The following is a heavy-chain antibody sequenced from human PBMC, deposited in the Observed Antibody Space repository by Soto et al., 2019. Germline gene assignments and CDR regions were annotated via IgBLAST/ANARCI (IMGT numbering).Heavy chain of an antibody. V-gene: IGHV3-21*01. CDR1: GFTFSSYT. D-gene: IGHD2-2*01. J-gene: IGHJ3*02. CDR3: ASVVVPASIDAFDI. Sequence: PGGSLRLSCAASGFTFSSYTMNWVRQAPGKGLEWVSSITSSSSYIYYADSVKGRFTISRDNAKNSLYLQMNSLRAEDTAVYYCASVVVPASIDAFDIWGQGTMVTV. CDR2: ITSSSSYI.